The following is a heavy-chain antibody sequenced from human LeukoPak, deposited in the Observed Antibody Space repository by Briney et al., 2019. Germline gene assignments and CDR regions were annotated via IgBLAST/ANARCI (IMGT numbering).Heavy chain of an antibody. CDR2: IYYSGSP. V-gene: IGHV4-59*12. J-gene: IGHJ3*02. CDR3: ARVFGGSGSYYNDGEFAAFDI. CDR1: GGSLSSYY. D-gene: IGHD3-10*01. Sequence: KPSETLSLTCTVSGGSLSSYYWSWVRQPPGKGLEFIGYIYYSGSPNYNPSLKSRVTISVDTSKNQFSLKLSSVTAADTAVYYCARVFGGSGSYYNDGEFAAFDIWGQGTMVTVSS.